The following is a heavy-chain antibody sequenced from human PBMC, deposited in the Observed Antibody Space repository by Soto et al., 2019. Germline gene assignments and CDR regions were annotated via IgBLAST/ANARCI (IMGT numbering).Heavy chain of an antibody. V-gene: IGHV3-21*01. CDR3: ASTFGELTRESDY. CDR1: GFTFSSYS. CDR2: ISSSSSYI. Sequence: SLRLSCAASGFTFSSYSMNWVRQAPGKGLEWVSSISSSSSYIYYADSVKGRFTISRDNAKNSLYLQMNSLRAEDTAVYYCASTFGELTRESDYWGQGTLVTVSS. J-gene: IGHJ4*02. D-gene: IGHD3-10*01.